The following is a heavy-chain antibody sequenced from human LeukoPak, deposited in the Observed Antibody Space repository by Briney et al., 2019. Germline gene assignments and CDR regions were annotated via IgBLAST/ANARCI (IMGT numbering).Heavy chain of an antibody. CDR2: ISGNNDNT. Sequence: ASVKVSCKASGYTFTNFGISWVRQAPGQGLEWMGWISGNNDNTNYAQKFQGRVTMTTDTSTSTAYMELKSLRADDTAVYYCARDVWIAVAGTSSSAFDIWGQGTMVTVSS. J-gene: IGHJ3*02. D-gene: IGHD6-19*01. V-gene: IGHV1-18*01. CDR1: GYTFTNFG. CDR3: ARDVWIAVAGTSSSAFDI.